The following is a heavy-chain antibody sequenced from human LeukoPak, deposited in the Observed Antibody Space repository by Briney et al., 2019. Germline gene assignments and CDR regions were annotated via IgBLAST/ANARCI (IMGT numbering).Heavy chain of an antibody. Sequence: GASVKVSCKASGGTSSSYAISWVRQAPGQGLEWMGGIIPIFGTANYAQKFQGRVTITADESTSTAYMELSSLRSEDTAVYYCAQEEYSGSSGDYWGQGTLVTVSS. CDR1: GGTSSSYA. V-gene: IGHV1-69*01. CDR3: AQEEYSGSSGDY. CDR2: IIPIFGTA. D-gene: IGHD1-26*01. J-gene: IGHJ4*02.